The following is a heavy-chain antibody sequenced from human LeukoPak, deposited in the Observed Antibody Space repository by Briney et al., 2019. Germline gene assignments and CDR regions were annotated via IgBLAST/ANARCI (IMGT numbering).Heavy chain of an antibody. D-gene: IGHD3-3*01. V-gene: IGHV3-53*01. J-gene: IGHJ4*02. CDR3: ARLEDSWSGYLFDY. Sequence: PGGSLRLSCAASGFTVSSNYMSWVRQAPGKGLEWVSVIYSGGSTYYADSVKGRFTISRDNSKNTLYLQMNGLRAEDTAVYYCARLEDSWSGYLFDYWGQGTLVTVSS. CDR1: GFTVSSNY. CDR2: IYSGGST.